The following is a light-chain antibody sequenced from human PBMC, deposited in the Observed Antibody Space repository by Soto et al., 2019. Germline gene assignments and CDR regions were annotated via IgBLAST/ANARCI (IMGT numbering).Light chain of an antibody. Sequence: DLQMTQAPSSLSASVGDGVTITCRASQSIRNDLGWYQQKPGKAPKRLIYAASTLQNGVPSRFSGSGSGTEFTLTISSLQPEDFATYYCQHHNSYLALTFGGGTKVEIK. CDR2: AAS. CDR3: QHHNSYLALT. J-gene: IGKJ4*01. CDR1: QSIRND. V-gene: IGKV1-17*01.